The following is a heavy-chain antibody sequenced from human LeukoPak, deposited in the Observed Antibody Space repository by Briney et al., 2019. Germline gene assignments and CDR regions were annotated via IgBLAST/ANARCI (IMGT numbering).Heavy chain of an antibody. CDR3: ARHLTYSSSWYKQDY. CDR2: LYYTGIT. Sequence: SETLSLTCTVSGGSFSSSSYYWGWIRQPPGKGLEWIGSLYYTGITYHNPSLKSRVTISVDTSKNQFSLKLSSVTAADTAVYYCARHLTYSSSWYKQDYWGQGTLVTVSS. D-gene: IGHD6-13*01. J-gene: IGHJ4*02. V-gene: IGHV4-39*01. CDR1: GGSFSSSSYY.